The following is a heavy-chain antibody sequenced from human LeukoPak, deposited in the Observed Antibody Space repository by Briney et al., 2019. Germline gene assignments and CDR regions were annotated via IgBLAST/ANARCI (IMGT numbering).Heavy chain of an antibody. J-gene: IGHJ3*01. CDR3: AKDRGTITMTQDV. CDR2: ITYDGATT. CDR1: GFTFGHNG. V-gene: IGHV3-30*18. D-gene: IGHD3-22*01. Sequence: AGGSLRLSCVASGFTFGHNGMHWVRQAPGKGLEWLTVITYDGATTNYVDTVKGRFTISRDNSENTVYLQMNSLRVEDTAVYYCAKDRGTITMTQDVWGQGTMITVSS.